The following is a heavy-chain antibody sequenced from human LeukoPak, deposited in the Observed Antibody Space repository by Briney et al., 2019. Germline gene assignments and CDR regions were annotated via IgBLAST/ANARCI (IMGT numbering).Heavy chain of an antibody. J-gene: IGHJ6*03. D-gene: IGHD2-8*01. CDR1: GFTFSSYA. V-gene: IGHV3-23*01. CDR2: ISGSGGST. Sequence: GGSLRLSCAASGFTFSSYAMSWVRQAPGKGLEWVSAISGSGGSTYYADSVKGRFTISRHNAKNSLYLQMNSLSAEDTALYYCARNMLGYNYHYMDVWGKGTTVTVSS. CDR3: ARNMLGYNYHYMDV.